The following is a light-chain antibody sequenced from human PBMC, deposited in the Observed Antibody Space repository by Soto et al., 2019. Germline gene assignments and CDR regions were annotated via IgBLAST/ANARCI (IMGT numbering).Light chain of an antibody. CDR1: SEHKTYA. CDR3: QIWGTGFRV. V-gene: IGLV4-69*01. J-gene: IGLJ2*01. Sequence: QSVLTQSPSASAFLGASVKLTCTLSSEHKTYAIAWHQQQPEKGPRYLMKVNSDGSHTKGDGIPDRFSGSSSGVERYLTISSLQSEDEADYYCQIWGTGFRVFGEGTKLTVL. CDR2: VNSDGSH.